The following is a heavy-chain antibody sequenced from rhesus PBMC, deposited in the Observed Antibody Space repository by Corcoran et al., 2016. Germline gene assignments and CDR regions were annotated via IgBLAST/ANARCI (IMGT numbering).Heavy chain of an antibody. V-gene: IGHV4-80*01. CDR1: GASLSSYW. CDR3: ARHSPGNSLDV. Sequence: QVQLQESGPGLVKPSETLSLTCTVSGASLSSYWWSWIRQHPGKGREWIGVIGGNSGSPSYNSSLSSLVTISKDASKNQFSLKLNSVSAAVTAVYSCARHSPGNSLDVWGRGVLVTVSS. J-gene: IGHJ5-2*02. CDR2: IGGNSGSP.